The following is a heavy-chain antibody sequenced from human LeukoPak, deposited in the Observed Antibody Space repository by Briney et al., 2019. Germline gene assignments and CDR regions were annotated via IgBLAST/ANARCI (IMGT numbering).Heavy chain of an antibody. CDR2: ISTTVGT. CDR3: ARHVSGIYGSRGDLDY. J-gene: IGHJ4*02. CDR1: GDSITTYF. V-gene: IGHV4-4*07. D-gene: IGHD3-10*01. Sequence: PSETLSLTCTVSGDSITTYFWNWVRQPAGKGLEWIGRISTTVGTDYNPSLESRITLSVDTSKNQFSLKLNSVTAADTAVYYCARHVSGIYGSRGDLDYWGQGTLVTVSS.